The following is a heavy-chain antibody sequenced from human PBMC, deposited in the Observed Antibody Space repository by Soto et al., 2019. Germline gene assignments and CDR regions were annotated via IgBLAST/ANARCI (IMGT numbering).Heavy chain of an antibody. Sequence: QVQLVQSGAEVKKPGPSVKVSCRPSGYTFTSYARNGVRQAPGQGLEWMGWINAGNGNTKYSQKFQGRVTITRDTSASTAYMDLSSLRSEDTAVYYCAREPYSSPKISEYGMDVWGQGTTVTVSS. V-gene: IGHV1-3*01. J-gene: IGHJ6*02. CDR2: INAGNGNT. CDR3: AREPYSSPKISEYGMDV. D-gene: IGHD6-13*01. CDR1: GYTFTSYA.